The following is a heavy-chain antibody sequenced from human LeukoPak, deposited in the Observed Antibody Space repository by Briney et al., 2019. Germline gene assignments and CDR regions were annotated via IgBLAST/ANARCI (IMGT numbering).Heavy chain of an antibody. V-gene: IGHV3-23*01. CDR2: ISGSGGST. CDR3: AELGITMIGGV. J-gene: IGHJ6*04. D-gene: IGHD3-10*02. CDR1: GGSIRSYY. Sequence: PSETLSLTCTVSGGSIRSYYWSWIRQPPGKGLEWVSAISGSGGSTYYADSVKGRFTISRDNSKNTLYLQMNSLRAEDTAVYYCAELGITMIGGVWGKGTTVTISS.